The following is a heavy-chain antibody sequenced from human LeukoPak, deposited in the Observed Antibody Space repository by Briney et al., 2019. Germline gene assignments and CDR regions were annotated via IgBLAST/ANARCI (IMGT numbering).Heavy chain of an antibody. Sequence: SETLSLTCTVSGGSISSYYWSWIRQPPGKGLEWIGYIYYSGSTNYNPSLKSRVTISVDTSKNQFSLKLSSVTAADTAVYYCARHSGDSSGWYYFGYWGQGTLVTVSS. CDR3: ARHSGDSSGWYYFGY. D-gene: IGHD6-19*01. CDR2: IYYSGST. V-gene: IGHV4-59*08. CDR1: GGSISSYY. J-gene: IGHJ4*02.